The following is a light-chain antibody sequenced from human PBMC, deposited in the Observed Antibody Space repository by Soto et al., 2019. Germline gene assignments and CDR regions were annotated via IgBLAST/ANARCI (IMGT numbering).Light chain of an antibody. Sequence: EIVLTQSPGTLSLSPGERATLSCRASQSVSTSYLAWYQQKPGQAPRLLIYGASSRATGIPDRFSGSGSGTDCPLTISRLEPADFAVYYGQQFGGSPRTFGQGTKVEI. CDR2: GAS. V-gene: IGKV3-20*01. J-gene: IGKJ1*01. CDR3: QQFGGSPRT. CDR1: QSVSTSY.